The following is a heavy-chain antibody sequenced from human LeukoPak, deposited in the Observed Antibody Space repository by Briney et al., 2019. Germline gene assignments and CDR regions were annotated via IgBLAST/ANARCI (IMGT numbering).Heavy chain of an antibody. J-gene: IGHJ4*02. CDR1: GGSISSSSYY. CDR3: AATHYDILTGYSNYYFDY. V-gene: IGHV4-39*01. D-gene: IGHD3-9*01. CDR2: IYYSGST. Sequence: PSETLSLTCTVSGGSISSSSYYWGCIRQPPGKGLEWIGSIYYSGSTYYNPSLKSRVTISVDTSKNQFSLKLSSVTSADTAVYYCAATHYDILTGYSNYYFDYWGQGTLVTVSS.